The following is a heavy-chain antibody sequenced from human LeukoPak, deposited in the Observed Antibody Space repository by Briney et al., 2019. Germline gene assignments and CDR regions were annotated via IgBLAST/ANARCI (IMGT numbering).Heavy chain of an antibody. CDR2: IRFDAGNK. CDR1: GFTFSSYG. V-gene: IGHV3-30*02. D-gene: IGHD6-13*01. CDR3: AKSLAAAGNY. J-gene: IGHJ4*02. Sequence: GGSLRLSCAASGFTFSSYGMHWVRQAPGKGLEWVTFIRFDAGNKYYADSVKGRFTISRDNSKNTVYLQMNSLRAEDTAVYYCAKSLAAAGNYWGQGTLVTVSS.